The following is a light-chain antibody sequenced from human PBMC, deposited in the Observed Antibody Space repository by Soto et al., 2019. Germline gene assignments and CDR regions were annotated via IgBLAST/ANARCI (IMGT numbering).Light chain of an antibody. CDR2: GAS. Sequence: EIVMTQSPGTLSVSPGERATLSCRVSQSVGSNLAWYQQNPGQAPRLLIYGASTRATGIPVRFTGSGSGTEFTLTISSLQSEDFALYYCQQYSNWPPWTFGRGTKVEIK. V-gene: IGKV3-15*01. CDR3: QQYSNWPPWT. J-gene: IGKJ1*01. CDR1: QSVGSN.